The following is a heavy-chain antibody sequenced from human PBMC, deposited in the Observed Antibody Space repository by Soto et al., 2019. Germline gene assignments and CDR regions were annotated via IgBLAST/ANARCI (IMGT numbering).Heavy chain of an antibody. J-gene: IGHJ4*02. CDR1: GGSIISGGYY. CDR3: ARRYGGNFDY. D-gene: IGHD2-15*01. V-gene: IGHV4-31*03. CDR2: IYYSGST. Sequence: PSETLSLTCTVSGGSIISGGYYWSWIRQHPGKGLEWIGYIYYSGSTYYNPSLKSRVTISVDTSKNQFSLKLSSVTAADTAVYYCARRYGGNFDYWGQGTLVTVSS.